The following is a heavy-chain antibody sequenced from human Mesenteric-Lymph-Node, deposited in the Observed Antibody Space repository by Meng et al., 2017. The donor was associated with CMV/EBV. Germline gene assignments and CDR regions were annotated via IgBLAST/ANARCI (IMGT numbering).Heavy chain of an antibody. CDR3: ARDSPAGYWYFDL. Sequence: KASGYTFIGYYMHWGQQAPGQGLEWMGWINPNSGATNYAQKFQGRVTVTRDTSISTAYMELTRLRSDDTAMYYCARDSPAGYWYFDLWGRGTLVTVSS. D-gene: IGHD2-2*01. CDR1: GYTFIGYY. CDR2: INPNSGAT. V-gene: IGHV1-2*02. J-gene: IGHJ2*01.